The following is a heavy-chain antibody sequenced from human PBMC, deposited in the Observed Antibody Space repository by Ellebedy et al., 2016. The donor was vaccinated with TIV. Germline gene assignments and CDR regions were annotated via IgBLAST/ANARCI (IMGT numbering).Heavy chain of an antibody. Sequence: SETLSLTCAVYGGSFTGYYWSWVRQPPGKGLEWIGEVSQSGRTNYHPSLKSRVTISVDTSKNQFSLKLSSVSAADAAVYYCARRQEQLITRYYYYGMDVWGQGTTVLVSS. V-gene: IGHV4-34*01. CDR3: ARRQEQLITRYYYYGMDV. D-gene: IGHD6-19*01. CDR2: VSQSGRT. J-gene: IGHJ6*02. CDR1: GGSFTGYY.